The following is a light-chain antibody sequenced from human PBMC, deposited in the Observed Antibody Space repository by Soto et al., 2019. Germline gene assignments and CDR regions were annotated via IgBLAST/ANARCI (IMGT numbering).Light chain of an antibody. CDR3: QQYGSSPRT. Sequence: EIVLTQSPGTLSLSPGERATLSCRASQSVSSSCLAWYQQKPGQAPRLLIYDASSRATGIPDRFSGSGSGTEFTLTISRLEPEDFAVYYCQQYGSSPRTFGQGTKLEIK. CDR2: DAS. J-gene: IGKJ2*01. V-gene: IGKV3-20*01. CDR1: QSVSSSC.